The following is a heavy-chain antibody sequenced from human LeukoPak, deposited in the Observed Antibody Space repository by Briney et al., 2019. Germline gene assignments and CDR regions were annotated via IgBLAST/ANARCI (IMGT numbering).Heavy chain of an antibody. CDR1: GGTFSSYA. D-gene: IGHD5-12*01. Sequence: SVKVSCKASGGTFSSYAISWVRQAPGQGLEWMGRIIPILGIANYAQKFQGRVTITAGKSTSTAYMELSSLRSEDTAVYYCARDRGVVATITHYYYGMDVWGQGTTVTVSS. J-gene: IGHJ6*02. CDR3: ARDRGVVATITHYYYGMDV. V-gene: IGHV1-69*04. CDR2: IIPILGIA.